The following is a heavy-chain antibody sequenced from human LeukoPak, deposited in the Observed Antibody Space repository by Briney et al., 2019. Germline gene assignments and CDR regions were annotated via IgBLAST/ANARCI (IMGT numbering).Heavy chain of an antibody. V-gene: IGHV3-30*03. CDR3: ARDRGGTDDFWSGYYTGYFDY. CDR1: GFTFSSYG. J-gene: IGHJ4*02. D-gene: IGHD3-3*01. Sequence: GRSLRLSCAASGFTFSSYGMHWVRQAPGKGLEWVAVISYDGSNKYYTDSVKGRFTIPRDNAKNSLYLQMNSLRVEDTAVFYCARDRGGTDDFWSGYYTGYFDYWGQGTLVTVSS. CDR2: ISYDGSNK.